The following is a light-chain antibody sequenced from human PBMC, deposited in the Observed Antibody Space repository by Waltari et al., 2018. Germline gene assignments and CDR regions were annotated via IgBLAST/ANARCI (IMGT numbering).Light chain of an antibody. V-gene: IGKV3-15*01. CDR2: GAS. CDR1: ESVSSN. Sequence: EIVMTQSPATLSVSPGASATLSCRASESVSSNVAWYQQKPGQAPRPLIYGASTRATGVPAKFRGSGSGTDFTLTISSLQSEDFAVYYCQQYYHWVAFGGGTWVQIK. CDR3: QQYYHWVA. J-gene: IGKJ4*01.